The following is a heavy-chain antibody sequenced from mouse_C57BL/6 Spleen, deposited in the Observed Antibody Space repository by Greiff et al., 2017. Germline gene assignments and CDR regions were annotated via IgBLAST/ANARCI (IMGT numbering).Heavy chain of an antibody. D-gene: IGHD2-4*01. CDR1: GYTFTSYN. Sequence: QSGAELVRPGASVKMSCKASGYTFTSYNMHWVKQTPRQGLEWIGAIYPGNGDTSYNQTFKGKATLTVDKSSSTAYMQLSSLTSEDSAVYVCARVGIYYDYDGYAMDYWGQGTSVTGSS. CDR2: IYPGNGDT. V-gene: IGHV1-12*01. J-gene: IGHJ4*01. CDR3: ARVGIYYDYDGYAMDY.